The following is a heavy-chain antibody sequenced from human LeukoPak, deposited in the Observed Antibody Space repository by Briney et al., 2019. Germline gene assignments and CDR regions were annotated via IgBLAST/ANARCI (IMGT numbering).Heavy chain of an antibody. J-gene: IGHJ4*02. D-gene: IGHD5-12*01. CDR1: GFTFSTYS. V-gene: IGHV3-48*01. Sequence: GGSLRLSCAASGFTFSTYSMKWVRQAPGKGLEWVSYISDSSAMYYADSVRGRFTISRENDKNSLFLQMNSLRAEDTAVYYCARDGGYSGYDADCWGQGIPVTVSS. CDR3: ARDGGYSGYDADC. CDR2: ISDSSAM.